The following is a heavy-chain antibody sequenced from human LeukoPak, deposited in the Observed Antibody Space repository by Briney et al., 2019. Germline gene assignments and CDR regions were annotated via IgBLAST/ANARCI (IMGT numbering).Heavy chain of an antibody. Sequence: GGSLRLSCAASGFTFSSYSMNWVRQAPGKGLEWVSSISSSSSYIYYADSVKGRFTISRDNAKNSLYLQMNSLRAEDTAVYYCARDPRSYGDYTRFDYWGREPWSPSPQ. CDR1: GFTFSSYS. CDR3: ARDPRSYGDYTRFDY. CDR2: ISSSSSYI. V-gene: IGHV3-21*01. D-gene: IGHD4-17*01. J-gene: IGHJ4*02.